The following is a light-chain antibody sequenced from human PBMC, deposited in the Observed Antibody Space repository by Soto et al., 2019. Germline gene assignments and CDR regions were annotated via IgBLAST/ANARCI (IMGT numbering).Light chain of an antibody. CDR2: DAS. J-gene: IGKJ1*01. CDR3: QQYSEYSS. V-gene: IGKV1-5*01. CDR1: QTINTW. Sequence: DIQMTKSASTLSASVGDRVTITCRASQTINTWLAWYQQKPGKAPQLLISDASSLQNGVPSRFSGSGSGTEFTLTISSLRPEDFATYYCQQYSEYSSFGHGTKVDIK.